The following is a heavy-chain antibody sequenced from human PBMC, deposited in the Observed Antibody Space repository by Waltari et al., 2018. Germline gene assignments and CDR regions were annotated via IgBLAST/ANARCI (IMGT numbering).Heavy chain of an antibody. CDR3: ARGDATPPYYYFHS. Sequence: QVPLAQSGAAVRKPGSSVKVSAKASGATLTPFPRAWVRQAPGQGLEWMGGIIPILGATNYAQKFQGRVTITADESTSTAYMELSSLRSEDTALYFCARGDATPPYYYFHSWGQGTLVTVSS. V-gene: IGHV1-69*11. CDR2: IIPILGAT. J-gene: IGHJ4*02. D-gene: IGHD2-15*01. CDR1: GATLTPFP.